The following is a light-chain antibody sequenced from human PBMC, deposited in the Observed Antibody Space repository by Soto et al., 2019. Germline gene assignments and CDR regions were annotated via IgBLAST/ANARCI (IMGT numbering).Light chain of an antibody. CDR1: QSVNSY. CDR3: QHRSIWPVS. J-gene: IGKJ5*01. Sequence: EVVMTQSPDSLSLSPGERATLSCRASQSVNSYLAWYQQKPGLAPRLLIYDASSRATGTPARFSGSGSGTDFTLTISSLEPEDFAVYYCQHRSIWPVSFGQGTRLEIK. CDR2: DAS. V-gene: IGKV3-11*01.